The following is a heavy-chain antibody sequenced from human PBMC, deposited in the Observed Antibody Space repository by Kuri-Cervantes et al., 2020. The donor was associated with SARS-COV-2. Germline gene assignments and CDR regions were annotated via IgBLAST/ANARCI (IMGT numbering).Heavy chain of an antibody. D-gene: IGHD1-26*01. V-gene: IGHV3-30*03. J-gene: IGHJ3*02. CDR1: GFTSSTYG. CDR2: ISYDGNE. Sequence: GESLKISCAASGFTSSTYGMHWVRQAPGKGLEWVALISYDGNEYYADSVRGRFTISRDNSKNTLYLQLNNLRTEDTAVYYCAGFPEWELLPFDIWGQGTMVTVSS. CDR3: AGFPEWELLPFDI.